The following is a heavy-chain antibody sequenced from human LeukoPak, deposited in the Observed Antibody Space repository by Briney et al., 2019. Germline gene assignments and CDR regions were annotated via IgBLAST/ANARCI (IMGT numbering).Heavy chain of an antibody. CDR3: ARLVGSTALRITMIVVDPGYYYYGMDV. V-gene: IGHV3-21*01. Sequence: KSGGSLRLSCAASGFTFSSYSMNWVRQAPGKGLEWVSSISSSSSYIYYADSVKGRFTISRDNAKNSLYLQMNSLRAEDTAVYYCARLVGSTALRITMIVVDPGYYYYGMDVWGQGTTVTVSS. D-gene: IGHD3-22*01. J-gene: IGHJ6*02. CDR2: ISSSSSYI. CDR1: GFTFSSYS.